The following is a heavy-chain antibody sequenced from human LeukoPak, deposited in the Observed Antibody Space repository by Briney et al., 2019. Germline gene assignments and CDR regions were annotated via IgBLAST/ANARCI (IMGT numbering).Heavy chain of an antibody. CDR3: ARGRVGGLLWFGELLLPFDY. J-gene: IGHJ4*02. Sequence: SETLSLTCAVYGGSFSGYYWSWIRQPPGKGLEWIGEINHSGSTNYNPSLKSRVTISVDTSKNQFSLKLSSVTAADTAVYYCARGRVGGLLWFGELLLPFDYWGQGTLVTVSS. CDR1: GGSFSGYY. CDR2: INHSGST. V-gene: IGHV4-34*01. D-gene: IGHD3-10*01.